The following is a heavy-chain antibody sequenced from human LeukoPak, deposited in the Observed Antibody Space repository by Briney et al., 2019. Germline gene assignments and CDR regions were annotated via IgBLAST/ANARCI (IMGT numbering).Heavy chain of an antibody. CDR1: GFTVGDYV. J-gene: IGHJ4*02. V-gene: IGHV3-49*03. D-gene: IGHD1-26*01. CDR3: TRDPPYAGIVGATHFDY. Sequence: GGSLRLSCTAPGFTVGDYVMSWLRHAPRKGLEWVGFIRGKAYGGTTEYGASVKGRLTISRDDSNSSDYLQMNSLKTEDTAVYYCTRDPPYAGIVGATHFDYWGQRTLVTVSS. CDR2: IRGKAYGGTT.